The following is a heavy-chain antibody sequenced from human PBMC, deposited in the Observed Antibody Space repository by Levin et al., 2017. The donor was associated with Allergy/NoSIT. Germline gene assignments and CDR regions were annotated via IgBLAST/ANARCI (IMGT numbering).Heavy chain of an antibody. CDR2: ISGSGGST. CDR3: AEGALCGTYCYFDY. Sequence: GESLKISCAASGFTFSNYAMSWVRQAPGKGLEWVSAISGSGGSTYYADSVKGRFTISRDNSKNTLYLQMNSLRAEDTAVYYCAEGALCGTYCYFDYWGQGTLVTVSS. CDR1: GFTFSNYA. V-gene: IGHV3-23*01. J-gene: IGHJ4*02. D-gene: IGHD1-26*01.